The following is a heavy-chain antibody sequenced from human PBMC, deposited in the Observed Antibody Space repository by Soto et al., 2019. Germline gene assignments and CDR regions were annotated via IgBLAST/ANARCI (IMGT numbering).Heavy chain of an antibody. V-gene: IGHV1-69*06. CDR1: GGTFSSYA. Sequence: KVSCKASGGTFSSYAISWVRQAPGQGLEWMGGIIPIFGTANYAQKFQGRVTITADKSTSTAYMELSSLRSEDTAVYYCARDYYDSSGYYYPGHYFDYWGQGTLVTVSS. CDR2: IIPIFGTA. D-gene: IGHD3-22*01. CDR3: ARDYYDSSGYYYPGHYFDY. J-gene: IGHJ4*02.